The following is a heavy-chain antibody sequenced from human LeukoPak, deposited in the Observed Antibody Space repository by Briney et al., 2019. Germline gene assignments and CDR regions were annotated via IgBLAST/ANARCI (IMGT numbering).Heavy chain of an antibody. J-gene: IGHJ4*02. Sequence: SETLSLTCTVSGGSISSYYWSWIRQPPGKGLEWIGYIYYSGSTNYNPSLKSRVTISVDTSKNQFSLKLSSVTAADTAVYYCARLTSGWNGFDYWGQGTLVPSPQ. V-gene: IGHV4-59*08. CDR1: GGSISSYY. D-gene: IGHD6-19*01. CDR2: IYYSGST. CDR3: ARLTSGWNGFDY.